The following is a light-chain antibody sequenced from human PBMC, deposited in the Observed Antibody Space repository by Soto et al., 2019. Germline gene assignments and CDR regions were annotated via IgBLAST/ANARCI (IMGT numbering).Light chain of an antibody. CDR2: AAS. V-gene: IGKV1-17*01. CDR1: QGVGND. Sequence: DVQMTQSPSSLSASVGDRVTITCRASQGVGNDVGWYQQKPGKAPKRLIYAASILQSGVPSRFSGGGSGTEFTLTISSLEPEDFATYFCSQHNRYPRTYAQGTKVEMK. CDR3: SQHNRYPRT. J-gene: IGKJ1*01.